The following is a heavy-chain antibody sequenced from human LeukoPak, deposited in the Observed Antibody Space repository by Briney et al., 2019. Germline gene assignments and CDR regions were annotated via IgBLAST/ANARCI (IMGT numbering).Heavy chain of an antibody. CDR3: ARAVSRIQLWTFDY. Sequence: GASVKVSCKASGYTFTGYYMHWVRQAPGQGLEWMGWINPSGGSTSYAQKFQGRVTMTRDMSTSTVYMELSSLRSEDTAVYYCARAVSRIQLWTFDYWGQGTLVTVSS. CDR2: INPSGGST. D-gene: IGHD5-18*01. CDR1: GYTFTGYY. V-gene: IGHV1-46*01. J-gene: IGHJ4*02.